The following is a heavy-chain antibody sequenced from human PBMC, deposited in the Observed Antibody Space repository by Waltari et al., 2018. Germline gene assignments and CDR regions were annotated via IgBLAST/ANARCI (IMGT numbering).Heavy chain of an antibody. CDR3: AKSLIAAAVDY. CDR2: ISYDGSNK. Sequence: QVQLVESGGGVVQPGRSLRLSCAAPGFPFSRYGMHWVRQAPGKGLEWVAVISYDGSNKYYADSVKGRFTISRDNSKNTLYLQMNSLRAEDTAVYYCAKSLIAAAVDYWGQGTLVTVSS. CDR1: GFPFSRYG. V-gene: IGHV3-30*18. D-gene: IGHD6-13*01. J-gene: IGHJ4*02.